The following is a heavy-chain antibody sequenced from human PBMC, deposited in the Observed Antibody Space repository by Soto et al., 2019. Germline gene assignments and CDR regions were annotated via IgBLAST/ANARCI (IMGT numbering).Heavy chain of an antibody. D-gene: IGHD5-18*01. V-gene: IGHV4-30-4*02. J-gene: IGHJ5*02. CDR1: GGSISSGDYY. CDR3: AREYSLGGSGFDP. CDR2: IYYSGST. Sequence: SETLSLTCAVSGGSISSGDYYLSWIRQPPGKGLEWIGYIYYSGSTYYNPSLKSRVTISVDTSKNQFSLKLSSVTAADTAVYYCAREYSLGGSGFDPWGQGTLVTVSS.